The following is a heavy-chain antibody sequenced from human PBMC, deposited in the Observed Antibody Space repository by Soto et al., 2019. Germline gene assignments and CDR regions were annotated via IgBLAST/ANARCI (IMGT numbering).Heavy chain of an antibody. D-gene: IGHD1-26*01. J-gene: IGHJ3*02. Sequence: PSETLSLTCTVSGGSISSSIYYWVWIRQPPGKGLEWIGSIYYSGSTYYNPSLKSRVTISVDTSKNQFSLKLSSVTAADTAVYYCAIQVGATTESAFDIWGQGTMVTVSS. CDR3: AIQVGATTESAFDI. V-gene: IGHV4-39*01. CDR2: IYYSGST. CDR1: GGSISSSIYY.